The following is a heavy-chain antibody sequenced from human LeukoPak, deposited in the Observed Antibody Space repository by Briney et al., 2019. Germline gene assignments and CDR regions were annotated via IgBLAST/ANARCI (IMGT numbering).Heavy chain of an antibody. V-gene: IGHV3-30*04. D-gene: IGHD3-10*01. Sequence: GGSLRLSCAASGFTFSSYAMHWVRQAPGKGLEWVAVISYDGSNKYYADSVKGRFTISRDNSKNTLYLQMNSLRAEDTAVYYCARVHGSGSYFSAGYWGQGTLATVSS. J-gene: IGHJ4*02. CDR2: ISYDGSNK. CDR3: ARVHGSGSYFSAGY. CDR1: GFTFSSYA.